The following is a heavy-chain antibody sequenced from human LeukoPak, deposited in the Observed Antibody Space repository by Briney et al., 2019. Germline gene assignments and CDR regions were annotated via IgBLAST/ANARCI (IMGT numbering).Heavy chain of an antibody. Sequence: PGGSLRLSRIASGFTLGNHGVNWVRQAPGRGLEWLTVIAYDGSFEYYADSVKGRFNISRDNSKNTVYLHMNSLRNEDTAVYFCARAPPTYSSSWSLWGQGTMVTVSS. J-gene: IGHJ4*02. CDR3: ARAPPTYSSSWSL. CDR2: IAYDGSFE. CDR1: GFTLGNHG. V-gene: IGHV3-30*03. D-gene: IGHD6-13*01.